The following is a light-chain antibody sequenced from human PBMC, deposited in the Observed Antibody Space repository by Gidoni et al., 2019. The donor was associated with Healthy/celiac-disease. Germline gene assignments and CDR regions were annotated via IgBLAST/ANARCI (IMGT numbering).Light chain of an antibody. V-gene: IGKV1-39*01. Sequence: DIQLTQSPSSLSASVGDRVTITCRASQSISSYLNWYQQKPGKAPKLLIYAASSLQSGVPSMCRGSGSGTDFTLTISSLQPEDFATYYCQQSYSTPGVYTFXQXTKLEIK. CDR2: AAS. CDR1: QSISSY. J-gene: IGKJ2*01. CDR3: QQSYSTPGVYT.